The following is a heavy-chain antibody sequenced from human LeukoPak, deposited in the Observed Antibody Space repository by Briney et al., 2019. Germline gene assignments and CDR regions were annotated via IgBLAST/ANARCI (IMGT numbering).Heavy chain of an antibody. V-gene: IGHV3-66*01. Sequence: GGSLRLSCAASGFTVSNNYMTWVRQAPGKGLEWVSLIYSGGSTYYADSVKGRFTISRDNSKNTLYLQMNSLRAEDTAVYYCARDFASGMDVWGQGTTVTVSS. CDR3: ARDFASGMDV. J-gene: IGHJ6*02. CDR1: GFTVSNNY. D-gene: IGHD3-3*01. CDR2: IYSGGST.